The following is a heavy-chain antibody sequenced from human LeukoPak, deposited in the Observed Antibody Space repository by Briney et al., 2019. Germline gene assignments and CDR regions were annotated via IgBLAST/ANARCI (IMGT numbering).Heavy chain of an antibody. J-gene: IGHJ4*02. Sequence: GGSLRLSCAASGFTFSDHYMDWVRQAPGKGLEWVGRTRNKANSYTTEYAASVKGRFTISRDDSKNSLYLQMNSLKTEDTAVYYCAREDSSGYYYAFLDYWGQGTLVTVSS. CDR2: TRNKANSYTT. CDR3: AREDSSGYYYAFLDY. D-gene: IGHD3-22*01. V-gene: IGHV3-72*01. CDR1: GFTFSDHY.